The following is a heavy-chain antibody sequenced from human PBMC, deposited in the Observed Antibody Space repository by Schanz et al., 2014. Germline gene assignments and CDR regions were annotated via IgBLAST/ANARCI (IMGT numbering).Heavy chain of an antibody. V-gene: IGHV1-3*01. CDR3: ARAGSSNWYFFDY. Sequence: VQSVHSGTEVQKLGASVKVSCQTSGYTFTAYGINWVRQAPGQRLEWMGWINAGTGNTEYSQKFQGRVTITRDTLASTAYMEVSSLRSEDTAVYYCARAGSSNWYFFDYWGQGTLVTVSS. CDR2: INAGTGNT. D-gene: IGHD6-13*01. CDR1: GYTFTAYG. J-gene: IGHJ4*02.